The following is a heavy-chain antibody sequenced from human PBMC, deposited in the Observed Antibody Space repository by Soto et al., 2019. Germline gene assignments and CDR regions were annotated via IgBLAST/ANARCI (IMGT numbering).Heavy chain of an antibody. CDR1: GFPSRSYS. Sequence: PGGPLRLPCAASGFPSRSYSRNWVRKAQGKGLEWVSSISSSSSYIYYADSVKGRFTISRDNAKNSLYLQMNSLRAEDTAVYYCARDIVVVPAANDGYFDYWGQGTLVTVSS. V-gene: IGHV3-21*01. J-gene: IGHJ4*02. D-gene: IGHD2-2*01. CDR2: ISSSSSYI. CDR3: ARDIVVVPAANDGYFDY.